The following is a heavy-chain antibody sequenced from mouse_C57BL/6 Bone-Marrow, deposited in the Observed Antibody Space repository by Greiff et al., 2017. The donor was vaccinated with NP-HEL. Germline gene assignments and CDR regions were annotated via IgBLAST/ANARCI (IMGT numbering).Heavy chain of an antibody. D-gene: IGHD1-1*01. J-gene: IGHJ4*01. Sequence: VQLQQSGPELVKPGASVKISCKASGYSFTGYYMHWVKQSHGNILDWIGYIYPYNGVSSYNQKFKGKATLTVDNSSRTAYMELRSLPSEDYAVYYCARSSYYGSSYYYAMDYWGKGTSVTVSS. CDR3: ARSSYYGSSYYYAMDY. CDR2: IYPYNGVS. V-gene: IGHV1-31*01. CDR1: GYSFTGYY.